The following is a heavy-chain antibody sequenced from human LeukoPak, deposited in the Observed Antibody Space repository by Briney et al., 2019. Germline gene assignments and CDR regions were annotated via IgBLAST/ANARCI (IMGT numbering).Heavy chain of an antibody. V-gene: IGHV4-59*08. CDR2: IYYSGST. J-gene: IGHJ4*02. CDR3: ARHITNRRQGAFDY. D-gene: IGHD1-14*01. CDR1: GGSISSYY. Sequence: SETLSLTCTVSGGSISSYYWSWIRQPPGKGLEWIGYIYYSGSTNYNPSLKSRVTISVDTSKNQFSLKLSSVTAADTAVYYCARHITNRRQGAFDYWGQGTLVTVSS.